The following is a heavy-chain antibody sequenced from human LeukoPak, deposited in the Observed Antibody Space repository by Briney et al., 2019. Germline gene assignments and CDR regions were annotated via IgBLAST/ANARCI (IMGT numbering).Heavy chain of an antibody. CDR1: GFTFSTYE. J-gene: IGHJ4*02. Sequence: GGSLRLSCAASGFTFSTYEMDWVRQAPGKGLEWLSSISNGGTNIFYADSVKGRFTISRDNARKSQHLQMNSVRAEDTGVYYCARKFPGTVFFDVWGQGTLVTVSS. CDR3: ARKFPGTVFFDV. D-gene: IGHD4-17*01. CDR2: ISNGGTNI. V-gene: IGHV3-48*03.